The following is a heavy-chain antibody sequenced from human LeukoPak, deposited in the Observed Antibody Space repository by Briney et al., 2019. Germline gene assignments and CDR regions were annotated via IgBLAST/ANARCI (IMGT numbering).Heavy chain of an antibody. V-gene: IGHV3-48*01. CDR2: ISSSSSTI. J-gene: IGHJ5*02. CDR1: GFTFSSYS. D-gene: IGHD1-26*01. Sequence: GGSLRLSCAASGFTFSSYSMNWVRQAPGKGLEWVSYISSSSSTIYYADSVKGRFTISRDNAKNSLYLQMNSLRAEDTAVYYYARGNPSFGGSYYNRWFDPWGQGTLVTVSS. CDR3: ARGNPSFGGSYYNRWFDP.